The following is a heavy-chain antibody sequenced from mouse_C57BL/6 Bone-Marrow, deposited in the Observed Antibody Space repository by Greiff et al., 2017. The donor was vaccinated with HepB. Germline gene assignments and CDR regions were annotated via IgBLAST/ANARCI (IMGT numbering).Heavy chain of an antibody. CDR3: ARDWDAFDY. CDR1: GYTFTSYW. V-gene: IGHV1-61*01. CDR2: IYPSDSET. D-gene: IGHD4-1*01. Sequence: VKLQQPGAELVRPGSSVKLSCKASGYTFTSYWMDWVKQRPGQGLEWIGNIYPSDSETHYNQKFKDKATLTVDKSSSTAYMQLSSLTSEDSAVYYCARDWDAFDYWGQGTTLTVSS. J-gene: IGHJ2*01.